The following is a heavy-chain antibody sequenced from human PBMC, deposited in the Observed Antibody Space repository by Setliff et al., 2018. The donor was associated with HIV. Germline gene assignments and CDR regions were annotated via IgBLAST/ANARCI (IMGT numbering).Heavy chain of an antibody. D-gene: IGHD7-27*01. CDR3: ARLALGIHYHYMDV. J-gene: IGHJ6*03. CDR2: IYPGDSET. V-gene: IGHV5-51*01. CDR1: GYSFTSNW. Sequence: GESLKISCKGSGYSFTSNWIGWVRQMPGKGLEWMGIIYPGDSETKYSPSFKGQVTISADKSINTAYLQWSSLKASDTAMYYCARLALGIHYHYMDVWGKGTTVTSP.